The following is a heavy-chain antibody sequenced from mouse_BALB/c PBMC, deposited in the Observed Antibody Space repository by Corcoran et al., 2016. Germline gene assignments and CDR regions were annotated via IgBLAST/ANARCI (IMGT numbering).Heavy chain of an antibody. V-gene: IGHV1-26*01. D-gene: IGHD2-14*01. CDR3: ARDRYWYFDG. CDR1: GYTFTDYY. J-gene: IGHJ1*01. CDR2: VDPNNGGP. Sequence: EVQLQQSGPELVKPGASVKMSCQASGYTFTDYYLTWVKQSHGKNLEWSGDVDPNNGGPSYSQNFKGKATLTVDKSSSTAYMQLNSLTSEDSAVYFCARDRYWYFDGWGAGTTVTVSS.